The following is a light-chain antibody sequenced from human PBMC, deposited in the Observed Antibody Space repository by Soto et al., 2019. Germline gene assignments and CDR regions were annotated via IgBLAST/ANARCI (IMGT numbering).Light chain of an antibody. V-gene: IGKV3-20*01. CDR3: QQDGSSPPLT. CDR1: QSVSNNY. CDR2: GAS. J-gene: IGKJ4*01. Sequence: EIVLMQSPGTLSLSPGERATLSCRASQSVSNNYVAWYQQKPGQAPRLLIAGASSRATGIPDRFSGSGSGTDFTLTISRLEPEDFAVYDWQQDGSSPPLTVGGGTKVEIK.